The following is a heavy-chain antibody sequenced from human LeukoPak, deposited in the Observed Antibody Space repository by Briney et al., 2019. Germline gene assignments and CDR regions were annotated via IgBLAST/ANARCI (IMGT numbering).Heavy chain of an antibody. CDR2: ISGDGSTT. D-gene: IGHD1-7*01. V-gene: IGHV3-74*01. Sequence: GGSLRLSCAASGFTFSNYWMNWVRQAPGKGLVWVSRISGDGSTTRYADSVKGRFTISRDNAKNTLYLQMNSLRAEDTAVYYCARDNNWNYPDYWGQGTLVAVSS. CDR1: GFTFSNYW. CDR3: ARDNNWNYPDY. J-gene: IGHJ4*02.